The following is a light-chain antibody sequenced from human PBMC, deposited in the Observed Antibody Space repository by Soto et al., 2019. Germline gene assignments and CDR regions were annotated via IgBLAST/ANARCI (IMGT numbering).Light chain of an antibody. Sequence: EIVLTQSPGTLSLSPGERATLSCRASQSVRSTYLAWYQQKPGQSPRLLIYATSSRATGIPDRFSGSGSGTDFTLTISRLEPEDFAVYYCQQYDKSPRTF. CDR3: QQYDKSPRT. V-gene: IGKV3-20*01. J-gene: IGKJ1*01. CDR1: QSVRSTY. CDR2: ATS.